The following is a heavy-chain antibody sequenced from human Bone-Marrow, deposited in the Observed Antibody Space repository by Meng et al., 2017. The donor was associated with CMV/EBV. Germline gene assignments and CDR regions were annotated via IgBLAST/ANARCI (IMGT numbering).Heavy chain of an antibody. Sequence: SRACSFSFVSLSTQYWLGIRQTPGQGLEWIASIHYTGRADYSPSLKSRVTVSVDTSDSQLSLKLSSVTTADTAMYYCAERGGGYWGQGILVTVSS. V-gene: IGHV4-59*11. CDR2: IHYTGRA. CDR3: AERGGGY. J-gene: IGHJ4*02. D-gene: IGHD1-1*01. CDR1: FVSLSTQY.